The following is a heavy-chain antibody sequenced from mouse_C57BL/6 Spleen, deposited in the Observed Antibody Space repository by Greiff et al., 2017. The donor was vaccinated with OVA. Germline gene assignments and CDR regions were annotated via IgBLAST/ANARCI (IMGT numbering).Heavy chain of an antibody. CDR2: ISSGSSTI. Sequence: EVQVVESGGGLVKPGGSLKLSCAASGFTFSDYGMHWVRQAPEKGLEWVAYISSGSSTISYADTVKGRFTISRDNAKNTLFLQMTSLRSEDTAMYYCARCAWYFDVWGTGTTVTVSS. J-gene: IGHJ1*03. V-gene: IGHV5-17*01. CDR1: GFTFSDYG. CDR3: ARCAWYFDV.